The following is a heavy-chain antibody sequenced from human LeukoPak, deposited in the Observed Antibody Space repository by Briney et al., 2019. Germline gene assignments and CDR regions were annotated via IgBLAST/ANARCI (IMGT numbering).Heavy chain of an antibody. V-gene: IGHV4-34*01. Sequence: PSETLSLTCAVYGGSFSGYYWSWIRQPPGKGLEWIGEINHSGSTNYNPSLKSRVTISVDTSKNQFSLKLSSVTAADTAVYYCARGQGPPAYYFDYWGQGTLVTVSS. CDR2: INHSGST. CDR1: GGSFSGYY. J-gene: IGHJ4*02. D-gene: IGHD2-2*01. CDR3: ARGQGPPAYYFDY.